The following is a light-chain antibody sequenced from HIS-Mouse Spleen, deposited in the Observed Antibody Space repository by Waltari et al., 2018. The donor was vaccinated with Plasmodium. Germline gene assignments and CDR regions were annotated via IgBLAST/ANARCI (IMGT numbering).Light chain of an antibody. CDR1: QSISSY. Sequence: DIHMTQPPSSLSASVGDSVTITCRASQSISSYLNWYQQKPGKAPKLLIYAASSLQSGVPSRFSGSGSGTDFTLTISSLQPEDFATYYCQQSYSTPPTFGGGTKVEIK. CDR2: AAS. CDR3: QQSYSTPPT. V-gene: IGKV1-39*01. J-gene: IGKJ4*01.